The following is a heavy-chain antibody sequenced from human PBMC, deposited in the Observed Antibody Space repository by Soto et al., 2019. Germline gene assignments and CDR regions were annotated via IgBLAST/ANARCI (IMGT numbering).Heavy chain of an antibody. D-gene: IGHD2-2*02. V-gene: IGHV1-18*01. Sequence: VXSVKVSFKASCYKFVTYGITWVRQAPVQGLEWLGWISAYSGNKNYAQNFQGRVTMTTDKSTSTAYMELRSLRSDDTAVYFCARGGDCSSTSCYTPNYYYGLGLWGQGTKVTVYS. CDR2: ISAYSGNK. J-gene: IGHJ6*02. CDR3: ARGGDCSSTSCYTPNYYYGLGL. CDR1: CYKFVTYG.